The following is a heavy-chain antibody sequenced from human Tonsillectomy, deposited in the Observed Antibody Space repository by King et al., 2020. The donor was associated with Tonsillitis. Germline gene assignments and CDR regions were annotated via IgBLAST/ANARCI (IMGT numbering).Heavy chain of an antibody. Sequence: VQLQESGPGLVKPSETLSLTCTVSGGSISSYYWSWIRQPAGKGLEGIGRIYTSGSTNYNPSLKSRVTMSLDRSNHQFSLKLSPVTAADTAVYYCARDSLERAQGDWGQGTLVTVSS. CDR2: IYTSGST. J-gene: IGHJ4*02. V-gene: IGHV4-4*07. D-gene: IGHD1-1*01. CDR1: GGSISSYY. CDR3: ARDSLERAQGD.